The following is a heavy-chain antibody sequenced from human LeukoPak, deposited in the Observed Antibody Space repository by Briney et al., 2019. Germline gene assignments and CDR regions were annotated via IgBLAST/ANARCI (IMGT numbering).Heavy chain of an antibody. D-gene: IGHD3-3*01. CDR3: AFGAGGTF. Sequence: GGSLRHSCTASGFTFSGYTMNWVRQAPGKGLEWVSSISSSDYYINYAESVEGRFTISRNNADSLLYLQMNSLRAEDTAMFYCAFGAGGTFWGQGTLVTVSS. V-gene: IGHV3-21*06. CDR2: ISSSDYYI. CDR1: GFTFSGYT. J-gene: IGHJ4*02.